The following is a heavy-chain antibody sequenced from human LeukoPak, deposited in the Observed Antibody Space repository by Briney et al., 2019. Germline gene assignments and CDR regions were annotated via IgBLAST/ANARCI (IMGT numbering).Heavy chain of an antibody. J-gene: IGHJ3*02. D-gene: IGHD6-13*01. V-gene: IGHV4-59*01. CDR3: ARRVRQQLDAFDI. CDR2: IYYSGST. CDR1: GGSISRNY. Sequence: SETLSLTCTVSGGSISRNYWSWIRQPPGKGLEWIGCIYYSGSTNYNPSLESRVTMSVDTSRNQFALKVTSVTAADTAVYYCARRVRQQLDAFDIWGQGTMVTVSS.